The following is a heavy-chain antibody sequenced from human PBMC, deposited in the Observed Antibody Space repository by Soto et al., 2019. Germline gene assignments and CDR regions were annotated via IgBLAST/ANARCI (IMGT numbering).Heavy chain of an antibody. CDR2: INHSGST. J-gene: IGHJ5*02. CDR1: GGSFSGYY. D-gene: IGHD2-15*01. CDR3: ARGYCSGGSCYRGWFDP. V-gene: IGHV4-34*01. Sequence: SETLSLTCAVYGGSFSGYYWSWIRQPPGKGLEWIGEINHSGSTNYNPSLKRRVTISLDTSKHQFSLKLSSVTAADTAVYYCARGYCSGGSCYRGWFDPWGQGTLVTVSS.